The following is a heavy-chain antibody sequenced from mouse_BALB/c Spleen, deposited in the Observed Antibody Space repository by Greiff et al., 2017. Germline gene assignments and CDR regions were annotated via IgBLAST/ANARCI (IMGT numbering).Heavy chain of an antibody. CDR1: GFTFSSYA. J-gene: IGHJ2*01. V-gene: IGHV5-9-3*01. Sequence: EVKLVESGGGLVKPGGSLKLSCAASGFTFSSYAMSWVRQTPEKRLEWVATISSGGSYTYYPDSVKGRFTISRVNAKNTLYLQMSSLRSEDTAMYYCARRGYRYDGYYFDYWGQGTTLTVSS. CDR2: ISSGGSYT. CDR3: ARRGYRYDGYYFDY. D-gene: IGHD2-14*01.